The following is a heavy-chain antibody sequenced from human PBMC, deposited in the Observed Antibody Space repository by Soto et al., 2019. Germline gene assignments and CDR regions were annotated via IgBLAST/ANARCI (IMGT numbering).Heavy chain of an antibody. CDR2: IYDSGST. CDR1: GGSISSGGYY. D-gene: IGHD3-10*01. Sequence: PSETLSLTCTVSGGSISSGGYYWSWVRQPPGKGLEWIGEIYDSGSTNYNPSLKSRVTISVDTSKNQFSLKLSSVTAADTAVYYCARNLLGQKAGAGRFDPWGQGTLVPVSS. CDR3: ARNLLGQKAGAGRFDP. V-gene: IGHV4-39*01. J-gene: IGHJ5*02.